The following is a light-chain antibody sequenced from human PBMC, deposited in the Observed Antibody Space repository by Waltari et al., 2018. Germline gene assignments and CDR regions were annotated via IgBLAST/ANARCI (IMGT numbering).Light chain of an antibody. J-gene: IGKJ1*01. CDR2: GAS. V-gene: IGKV3-11*01. Sequence: EIVLTQSPGTLSLSPGERATLSCRASQSVGRSLAWYQQIPGQAPRLLIYGASSRATGIPDRFSGSGSGTDFTLKISRVEAEDVGIYYCMQSTHWPPWTFGQGTKVEIK. CDR3: MQSTHWPPWT. CDR1: QSVGRS.